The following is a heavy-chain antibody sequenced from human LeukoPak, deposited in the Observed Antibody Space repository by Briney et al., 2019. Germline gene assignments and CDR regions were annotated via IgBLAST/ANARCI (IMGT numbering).Heavy chain of an antibody. J-gene: IGHJ4*02. CDR1: GFTFSSYA. CDR2: ISGSGGST. CDR3: AKGPAGYYGSGSYPRG. D-gene: IGHD3-10*01. V-gene: IGHV3-23*01. Sequence: GGSLRLSCAASGFTFSSYAMSWVRQAPGKGLEWVSAISGSGGSTYYADSVKGRFSISRDNSKNTLYLQMNSLRAEDTAVYYCAKGPAGYYGSGSYPRGWGQGTLVTVSS.